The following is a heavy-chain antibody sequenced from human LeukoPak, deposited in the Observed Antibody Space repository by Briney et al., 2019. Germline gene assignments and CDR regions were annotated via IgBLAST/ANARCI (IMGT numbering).Heavy chain of an antibody. CDR1: GGSFSGSY. CDR3: ATLAAALHFDY. Sequence: SETLSLTCTVYGGSFSGSYWSWIRQPPGKGLEWIGEINHSGSTNYNPSLKSRVTISVDTSKNQFSLKLSSVTAADTAVYYCATLAAALHFDYWGQGTLVTVSS. D-gene: IGHD6-13*01. J-gene: IGHJ4*02. CDR2: INHSGST. V-gene: IGHV4-34*01.